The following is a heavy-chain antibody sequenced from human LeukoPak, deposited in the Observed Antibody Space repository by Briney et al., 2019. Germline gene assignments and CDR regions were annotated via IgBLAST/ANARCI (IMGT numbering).Heavy chain of an antibody. CDR3: ARLSLGYCSGASCYAYYMDV. CDR2: INPDSGGT. J-gene: IGHJ6*03. Sequence: ASVKVSCKASGYTFTGYYMHWVRQAPGQGLEWMGRINPDSGGTNYAQKFQGRVTMTRDTSISTAYMELSRLRSDDTAVYYCARLSLGYCSGASCYAYYMDVWGKGTTVTVSS. CDR1: GYTFTGYY. D-gene: IGHD2-15*01. V-gene: IGHV1-2*06.